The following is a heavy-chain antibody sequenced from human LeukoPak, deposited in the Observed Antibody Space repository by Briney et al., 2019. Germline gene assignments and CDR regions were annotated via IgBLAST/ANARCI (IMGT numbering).Heavy chain of an antibody. CDR3: ARGPSMGRNFDY. Sequence: PSETLSLTCTVSGDSISSSSHYWGWIRQPPGTGLEWIGRIYYSEDTNYNPSLKSRVTISVDTSKNQFSLTLSSVTAADTAVYYCARGPSMGRNFDYWGQGTLVTVSS. V-gene: IGHV4-39*01. D-gene: IGHD2/OR15-2a*01. CDR2: IYYSEDT. CDR1: GDSISSSSHY. J-gene: IGHJ4*02.